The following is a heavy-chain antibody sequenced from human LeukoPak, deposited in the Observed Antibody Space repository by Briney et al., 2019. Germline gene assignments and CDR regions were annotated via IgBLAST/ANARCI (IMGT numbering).Heavy chain of an antibody. CDR1: GFMFSSYW. V-gene: IGHV3-7*01. J-gene: IGHJ3*02. D-gene: IGHD3-3*01. CDR2: IKQDGSEK. Sequence: GGSLRLSCAASGFMFSSYWMSWVRQAPGKGLEWVANIKQDGSEKYFVDSVKGRFTISRDNAKNSLYLQMNSLRAEDTAVYYCARSSYDSWTGYSNSFDIWGQGTMVTVSS. CDR3: ARSSYDSWTGYSNSFDI.